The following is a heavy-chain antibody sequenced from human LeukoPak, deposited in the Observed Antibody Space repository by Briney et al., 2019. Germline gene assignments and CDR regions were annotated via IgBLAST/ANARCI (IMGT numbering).Heavy chain of an antibody. D-gene: IGHD4-17*01. Sequence: VXQMPGXGLEWXGIIYPGDSDTRYSPSFQGQVTISADKSISTAYLQWSSLKASDTAMYYYARLHGDYFPWFDYWGQGALVTVSS. V-gene: IGHV5-51*01. CDR2: IYPGDSDT. J-gene: IGHJ4*02. CDR3: ARLHGDYFPWFDY.